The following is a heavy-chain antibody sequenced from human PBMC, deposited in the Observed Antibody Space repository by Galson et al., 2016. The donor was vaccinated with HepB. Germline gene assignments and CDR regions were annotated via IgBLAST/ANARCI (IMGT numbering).Heavy chain of an antibody. V-gene: IGHV3-72*01. CDR2: TRNKARSYTT. J-gene: IGHJ2*01. D-gene: IGHD6-6*01. CDR3: IRDSSSSGYWYFDL. CDR1: GFMFSDHY. Sequence: SLRLSCAASGFMFSDHYMDWVRQAPGKGLEWVARTRNKARSYTTEYAASVKGRFTISRGDLQNSVYLQMNSLNTEDTALDYCIRDSSSSGYWYFDLWDRGTLVTVSS.